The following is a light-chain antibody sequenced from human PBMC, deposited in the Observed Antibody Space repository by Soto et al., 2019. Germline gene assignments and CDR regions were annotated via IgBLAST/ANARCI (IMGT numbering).Light chain of an antibody. Sequence: QSVLTQPASVSGSPGQSITISCTGTSSDVGGYSYVSWYQQHPGKAPKLMIYEVTNRPSGVSNRFSGSKSGNTASLTTSGLQAEDEADYYCSSYRSSSTYVFGTGTKVTVL. CDR2: EVT. J-gene: IGLJ1*01. CDR3: SSYRSSSTYV. V-gene: IGLV2-14*01. CDR1: SSDVGGYSY.